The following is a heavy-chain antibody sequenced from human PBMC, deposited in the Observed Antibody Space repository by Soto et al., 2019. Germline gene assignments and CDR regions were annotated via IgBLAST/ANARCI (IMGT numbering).Heavy chain of an antibody. V-gene: IGHV1-18*04. D-gene: IGHD3-16*02. J-gene: IGHJ4*02. CDR1: GYTFTSYG. CDR2: ISAYNGNT. CDR3: ARDSNDYVWGSYRYNPYFDY. Sequence: ASVKVSCKASGYTFTSYGISWVRQAPGQGLEWMGWISAYNGNTNYAQKLQGRVTMTTDTPTSTAYMELRSLRSDDTAVYYCARDSNDYVWGSYRYNPYFDYWGQGTLVTVSS.